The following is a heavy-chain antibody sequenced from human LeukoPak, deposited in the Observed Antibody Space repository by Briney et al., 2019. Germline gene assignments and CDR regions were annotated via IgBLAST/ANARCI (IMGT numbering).Heavy chain of an antibody. CDR3: ARGRATVTTHWFDP. J-gene: IGHJ5*02. Sequence: GASVKVSCQASGYTFTNYDINWVRLPTERGREWMGWMNPNSGNTGYAQKFQGRVTITRNTSISTAYMELRSLTSEDTAVYYCARGRATVTTHWFDPWGQGTLVTVSS. V-gene: IGHV1-8*03. CDR1: GYTFTNYD. D-gene: IGHD4-11*01. CDR2: MNPNSGNT.